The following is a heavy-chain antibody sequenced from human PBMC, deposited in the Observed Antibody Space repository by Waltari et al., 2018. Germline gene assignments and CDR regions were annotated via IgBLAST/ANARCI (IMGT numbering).Heavy chain of an antibody. V-gene: IGHV4-59*01. CDR3: ARGGGQSPTLYYMDV. CDR2: IYYSGGT. D-gene: IGHD3-16*01. Sequence: QVQLQESGPGLVKPSETLSLTCTVSGGSISSYYWSWIRQPPGKGLGWIGYIYYSGGTNYNPSLKSRVTISVDTSKNQFSLKLSSVTAADTAVYYCARGGGQSPTLYYMDVWGKGTTVTVSS. J-gene: IGHJ6*03. CDR1: GGSISSYY.